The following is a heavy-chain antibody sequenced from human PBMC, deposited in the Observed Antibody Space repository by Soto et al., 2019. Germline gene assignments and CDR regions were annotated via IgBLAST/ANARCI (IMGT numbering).Heavy chain of an antibody. CDR3: AKDLTIFGVAPIYYFDY. V-gene: IGHV3-23*01. CDR1: GFTFSSYA. J-gene: IGHJ4*02. D-gene: IGHD3-3*01. CDR2: ISGSGGST. Sequence: PGGSLRLSCAASGFTFSSYAMSWVRQAPGKGLEWVSAISGSGGSTYYADSVKGRFTISRDNSKNTLYLQMNSLRAEDTAVYYCAKDLTIFGVAPIYYFDYWGQGTLVTVS.